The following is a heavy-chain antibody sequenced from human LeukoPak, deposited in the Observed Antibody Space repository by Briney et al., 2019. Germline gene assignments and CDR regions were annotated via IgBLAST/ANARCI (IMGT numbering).Heavy chain of an antibody. CDR2: ISYDGSNT. CDR1: GFTCSSYG. V-gene: IGHV3-30*03. D-gene: IGHD3-10*01. J-gene: IGHJ3*02. CDR3: ATELRILSWGVDAFDI. Sequence: QPGRSLRLSCAASGFTCSSYGMHWVRQAPGKGLEWVAFISYDGSNTYHADSVKGRFTISRDTSKTTVYLQMNSLRAEDTAVYYCATELRILSWGVDAFDIWGQGTMVTVCS.